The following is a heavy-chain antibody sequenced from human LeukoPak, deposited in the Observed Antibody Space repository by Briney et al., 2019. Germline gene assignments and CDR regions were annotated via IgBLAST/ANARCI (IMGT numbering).Heavy chain of an antibody. V-gene: IGHV1-3*03. Sequence: ASVKVSCKASGYTFTSYAMHWVRQAPGQRLEWMGWINAGNGNTKYSQEFQGRVTITRGTSASTAYMELSSLRSEDMAVYHCARGGQVPRAVNWNSPGRLDDWFDPWGQGTLVTVSS. CDR1: GYTFTSYA. CDR2: INAGNGNT. J-gene: IGHJ5*02. D-gene: IGHD1-7*01. CDR3: ARGGQVPRAVNWNSPGRLDDWFDP.